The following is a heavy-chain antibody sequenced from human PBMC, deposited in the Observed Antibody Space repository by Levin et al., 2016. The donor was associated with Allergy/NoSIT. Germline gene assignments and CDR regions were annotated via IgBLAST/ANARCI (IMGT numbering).Heavy chain of an antibody. J-gene: IGHJ6*02. CDR2: IYHSGNS. D-gene: IGHD6-13*01. CDR1: GGSISSGSYH. V-gene: IGHV4-31*03. Sequence: SETLSLTCTVSGGSISSGSYHWSWIRQHPGKGLQWIGYIYHSGNSYYTPSLRSRVSISVDTSKNQFSLKLSSVTAADTAVYYCARGIAAYYGMDVWGQGTTVTVSS. CDR3: ARGIAAYYGMDV.